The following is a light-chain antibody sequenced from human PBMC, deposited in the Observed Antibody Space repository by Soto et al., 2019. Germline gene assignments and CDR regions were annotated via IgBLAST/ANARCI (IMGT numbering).Light chain of an antibody. J-gene: IGLJ1*01. CDR1: SSDVGSYNR. CDR2: EVT. CDR3: SLYISGSTYV. V-gene: IGLV2-18*01. Sequence: QSALTQPPSVSGSPGQSVTISCTGTSSDVGSYNRVSWYQQPPGTAPKLMIYEVTNRPSGVPDRFSGSKSGNTASLTISGLQAEDEADYYCSLYISGSTYVFGTGTKLTVL.